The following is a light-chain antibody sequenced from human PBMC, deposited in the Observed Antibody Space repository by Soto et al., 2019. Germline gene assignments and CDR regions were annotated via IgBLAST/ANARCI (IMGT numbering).Light chain of an antibody. CDR1: SSKIGNNH. CDR3: ATWDGKV. Sequence: QSMLTQPPSVSAAPGEKVTISCSGSSSKIGNNHVSWYKQLPGTAPKLLIYDNDKRPSGIPDRFSGSKSATSATLGITGLQAGDEADYYCATWDGKVFGTGTKLTVL. CDR2: DND. V-gene: IGLV1-51*01. J-gene: IGLJ1*01.